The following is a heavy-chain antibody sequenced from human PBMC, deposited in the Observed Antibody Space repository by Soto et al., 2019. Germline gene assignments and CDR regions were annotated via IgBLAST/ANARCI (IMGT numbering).Heavy chain of an antibody. V-gene: IGHV3-30*18. D-gene: IGHD6-19*01. Sequence: QVQLVESGGGVVQPGRSLRLSCAASGFTFSSYGMHWVRQAPGKGLEWVAVISYDGSNKYYADSVKGRFTISRDNSKNPLYLQMNSLRSEDTPVYYCAKDRPPIYGSGFDYWGQGTLVTVSS. CDR1: GFTFSSYG. CDR3: AKDRPPIYGSGFDY. J-gene: IGHJ4*02. CDR2: ISYDGSNK.